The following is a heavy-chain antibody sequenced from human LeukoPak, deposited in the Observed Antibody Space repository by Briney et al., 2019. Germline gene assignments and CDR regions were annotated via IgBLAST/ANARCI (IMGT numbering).Heavy chain of an antibody. CDR2: ISAYNGNT. V-gene: IGHV1-18*01. CDR3: ARTPGRFLEWLSPFDY. D-gene: IGHD3-3*01. J-gene: IGHJ4*02. CDR1: GYTFTSYG. Sequence: ASVKVSCKASGYTFTSYGISWVRQAPGQGLEWMGLISAYNGNTNYSQKLQGRVTMTKDTSTSTAYMELRRLRSDDTAVYYCARTPGRFLEWLSPFDYWGQGTLVTVSS.